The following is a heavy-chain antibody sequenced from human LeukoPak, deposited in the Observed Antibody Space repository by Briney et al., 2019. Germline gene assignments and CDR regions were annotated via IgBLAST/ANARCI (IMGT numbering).Heavy chain of an antibody. D-gene: IGHD5-12*01. CDR3: ARDQGIYNHRIIDS. J-gene: IGHJ4*02. CDR2: ISAYNGNT. CDR1: GYTFSSYG. V-gene: IGHV1-18*01. Sequence: ASVKVSCKASGYTFSSYGISWVRQAPGQGLEWMGWISAYNGNTNFAQEFQGRVAMTTDTSTSTASMELRSLRSDDTAVYYCARDQGIYNHRIIDSWGQGTLVTVSS.